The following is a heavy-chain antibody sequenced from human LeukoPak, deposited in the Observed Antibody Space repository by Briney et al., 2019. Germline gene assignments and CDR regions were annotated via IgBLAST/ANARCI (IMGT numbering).Heavy chain of an antibody. V-gene: IGHV4-34*01. CDR2: INHSGST. Sequence: ASETLSLTCAVYGGSFSGYYWSWIRQPPGKGLEWIGEINHSGSTNYNPSLKSRVTISVDTSRNQFSLRMNYVNAADTAVYYCARQGRNFDILGGAKSWFDPWGQGTLVTVSS. CDR1: GGSFSGYY. J-gene: IGHJ5*02. D-gene: IGHD3-9*01. CDR3: ARQGRNFDILGGAKSWFDP.